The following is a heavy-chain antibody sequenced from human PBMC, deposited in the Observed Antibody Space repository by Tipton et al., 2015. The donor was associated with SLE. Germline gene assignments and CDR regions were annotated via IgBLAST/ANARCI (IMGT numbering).Heavy chain of an antibody. D-gene: IGHD6-13*01. V-gene: IGHV4-59*07. J-gene: IGHJ4*02. Sequence: TLSLTCTVSGGSISSYYWSWVRQPAGKGLEWVGYIYYSGSTNYNPSLKSRVTISVDTSKNQFSLKLSSVTAADTAVYYCARHGAAAATDYWGQGTLVTVSS. CDR2: IYYSGST. CDR3: ARHGAAAATDY. CDR1: GGSISSYY.